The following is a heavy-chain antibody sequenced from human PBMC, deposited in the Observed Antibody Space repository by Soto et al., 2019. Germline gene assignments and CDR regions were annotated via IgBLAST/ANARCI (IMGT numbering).Heavy chain of an antibody. CDR1: GFTLSAYD. V-gene: IGHV3-13*05. J-gene: IGHJ6*02. Sequence: GGSLRLSCAASGFTLSAYDMHWVRQAEGKGLEWVSALGAADDPYYLVSVKGRFTISRENAKNSLYLQMNNLRAGDTAVYYCARAYSGRLPRRADYYYAMDVWGQGTTVTVS. CDR2: LGAADDP. D-gene: IGHD2-15*01. CDR3: ARAYSGRLPRRADYYYAMDV.